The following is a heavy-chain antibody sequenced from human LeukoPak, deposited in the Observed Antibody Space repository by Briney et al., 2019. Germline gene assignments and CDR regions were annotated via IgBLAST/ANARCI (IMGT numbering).Heavy chain of an antibody. CDR1: GFDFSSNW. Sequence: GGSLRLSCAASGFDFSSNWMHWVRHAPGQGLVWVSRIKGDGISTNYADSVKGRFTISRDIAKDTLYLQMNSLRAEDTRVYYCAKDHYWSIDYWGRGTLVTVSS. CDR2: IKGDGIST. V-gene: IGHV3-74*01. J-gene: IGHJ4*02. D-gene: IGHD3-3*01. CDR3: AKDHYWSIDY.